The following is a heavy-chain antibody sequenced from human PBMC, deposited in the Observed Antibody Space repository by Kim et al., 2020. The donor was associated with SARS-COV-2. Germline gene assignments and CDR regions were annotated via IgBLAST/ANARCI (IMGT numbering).Heavy chain of an antibody. CDR2: INSDGSST. D-gene: IGHD3-9*01. V-gene: IGHV3-74*01. J-gene: IGHJ5*02. CDR1: GFTFSSYW. Sequence: GGSLRLSCAASGFTFSSYWMHWVRQAPGKGLVWVSRINSDGSSTSYADSVKGRFTISRDNAKNTLYLQMNSLRAEDTAVYYCASSDYDLGVRYFDWLPTTNWFDPWGQGTLVTVSS. CDR3: ASSDYDLGVRYFDWLPTTNWFDP.